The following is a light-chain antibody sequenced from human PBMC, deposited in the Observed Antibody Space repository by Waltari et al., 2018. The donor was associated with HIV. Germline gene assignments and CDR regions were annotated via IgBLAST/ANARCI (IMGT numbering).Light chain of an antibody. V-gene: IGLV1-40*01. CDR2: DNN. J-gene: IGLJ2*01. Sequence: QSVLTQPPSVSGAPGQRVTISCTASSSNLGADYDVHWYQQLPGTAPKHLIYDNNNRPSGVPDRFSGSKSGPSASLAITGLQAEDEADYYCQSYDSSLGGSVFGGGTKVTVL. CDR3: QSYDSSLGGSV. CDR1: SSNLGADYD.